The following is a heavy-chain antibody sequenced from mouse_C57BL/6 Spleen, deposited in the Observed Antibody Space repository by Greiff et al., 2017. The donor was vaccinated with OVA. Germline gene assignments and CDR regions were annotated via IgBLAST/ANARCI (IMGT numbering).Heavy chain of an antibody. V-gene: IGHV5-4*03. CDR2: ISDGGSYT. CDR3: ARGDYLYYFDY. Sequence: DVMLVESGGGLVKPGGSLKLSCAASGFTFSSYAMSWVRQTPEKRLEWVATISDGGSYTYYPDNVKGRFTISRDNAKNNLYLQMSHLKSEDTAMYYCARGDYLYYFDYWGQGTTLTVSS. J-gene: IGHJ2*01. CDR1: GFTFSSYA. D-gene: IGHD2-4*01.